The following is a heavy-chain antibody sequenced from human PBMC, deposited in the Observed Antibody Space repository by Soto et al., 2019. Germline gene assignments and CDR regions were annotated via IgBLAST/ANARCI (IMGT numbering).Heavy chain of an antibody. D-gene: IGHD2-15*01. CDR1: GGSISSYY. J-gene: IGHJ6*02. V-gene: IGHV4-59*01. Sequence: SETPSLTCTVSGGSISSYYWSWIRQPPGKGLEWIGYIYYSGSTNYNPSLKSRVTISVDTSKNQFSLKLSSVTAADTAVYYCGRDGSYGEGYYYYGMDVWGQGTTVTVSS. CDR2: IYYSGST. CDR3: GRDGSYGEGYYYYGMDV.